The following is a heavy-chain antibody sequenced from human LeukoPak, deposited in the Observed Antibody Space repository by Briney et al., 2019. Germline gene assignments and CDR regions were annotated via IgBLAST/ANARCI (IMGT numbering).Heavy chain of an antibody. CDR1: GYTFTGYY. J-gene: IGHJ3*02. Sequence: ASVTVSCKASGYTFTGYYMHWVRQAPGQGLEWMGWINPNSGGTNYAQKFQGRVTMTRDTSISTAYMELSRLRSDDTAVYYCATTGSGSYLSDAFDIWGQGTMVTVSS. CDR3: ATTGSGSYLSDAFDI. CDR2: INPNSGGT. V-gene: IGHV1-2*02. D-gene: IGHD3-10*01.